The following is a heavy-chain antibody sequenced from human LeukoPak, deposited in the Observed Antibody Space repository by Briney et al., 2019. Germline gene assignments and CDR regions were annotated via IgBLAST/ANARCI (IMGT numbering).Heavy chain of an antibody. D-gene: IGHD3-16*01. V-gene: IGHV4-59*01. Sequence: SETLSLTCTVSGGSISSYYWSWIRQPPGKGLEWIGYIYYSGSTDYNPSLKSRVTISVDTSKNQFSLKLSSVTAADTAVYYCARARPYDYVWGSTAFDIWGQGTMVTVSS. CDR2: IYYSGST. J-gene: IGHJ3*02. CDR3: ARARPYDYVWGSTAFDI. CDR1: GGSISSYY.